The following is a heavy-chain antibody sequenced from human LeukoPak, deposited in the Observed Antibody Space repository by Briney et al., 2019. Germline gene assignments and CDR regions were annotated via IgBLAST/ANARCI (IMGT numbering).Heavy chain of an antibody. CDR3: AKGAYGDYRYFQH. Sequence: GGSLRLSCTASGFTFSSYAMSWVRQAPGKGLEWVSTMSDGGGATYSADSVKGRFTISRDNSKNTVDLQMNGLRADDTAVYYCAKGAYGDYRYFQHWGQGTPVTVSS. D-gene: IGHD4-17*01. V-gene: IGHV3-23*01. CDR1: GFTFSSYA. J-gene: IGHJ1*01. CDR2: MSDGGGAT.